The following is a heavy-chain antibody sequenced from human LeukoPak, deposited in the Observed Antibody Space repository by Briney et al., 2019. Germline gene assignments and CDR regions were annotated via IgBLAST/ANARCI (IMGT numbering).Heavy chain of an antibody. V-gene: IGHV3-7*03. D-gene: IGHD5-12*01. CDR2: XXXXXSXX. CDR3: AAQYYGGYVRDY. Sequence: GGSLRLSCAASGFTFXXYWMSWXRQAPGXXXXXXXXXXXXXSXXXXXXXXXXXXTIXXDNAKNSLYXQMNSLRAEDTAVYYCAAQYYGGYVRDYWGQGTLVTVSS. CDR1: GFTFXXYW. J-gene: IGHJ4*02.